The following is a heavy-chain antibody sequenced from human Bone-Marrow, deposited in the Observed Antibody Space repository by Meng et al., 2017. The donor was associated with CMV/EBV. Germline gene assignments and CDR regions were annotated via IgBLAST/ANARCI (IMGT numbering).Heavy chain of an antibody. CDR1: GFTFSSYG. V-gene: IGHV3-73*01. Sequence: LSLTCAASGFTFSSYGMHWVRQRSGKGLEWVGRIRSKPKGYAPAYAASVEGRFTISRDDSKNTAYLQMNRLKTEDTAVYYCTRLSDYSSSSWFHYWGQGTLVTVSS. D-gene: IGHD6-6*01. CDR3: TRLSDYSSSSWFHY. J-gene: IGHJ4*02. CDR2: IRSKPKGYAP.